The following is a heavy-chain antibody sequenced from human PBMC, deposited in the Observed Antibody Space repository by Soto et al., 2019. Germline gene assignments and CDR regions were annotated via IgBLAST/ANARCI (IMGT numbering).Heavy chain of an antibody. V-gene: IGHV3-13*01. CDR2: IGTVGNT. Sequence: EVQLVESGGGLVQPGGSLRLSCAASGFTFSSYDMHWVRQATGKGLEWVSAIGTVGNTYYPGSVKGRFTISRENAKNSLYIQMNSLRAGDTAVYYCARSGGWTPDYYGMDVWGQGTTVTVSS. CDR1: GFTFSSYD. CDR3: ARSGGWTPDYYGMDV. D-gene: IGHD6-19*01. J-gene: IGHJ6*02.